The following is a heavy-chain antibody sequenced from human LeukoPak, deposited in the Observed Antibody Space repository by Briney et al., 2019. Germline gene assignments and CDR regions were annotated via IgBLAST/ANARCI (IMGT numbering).Heavy chain of an antibody. Sequence: EASVKVSCKASGFTFTSSAMQWVRQARGQRHEWIGWIVVGSGNTNYAQKFQERVTITRDMSTSTAYMELSSLRSEDTAVYYCAAAAVVTSEAFDYWGQGTLVTVSS. D-gene: IGHD4-23*01. V-gene: IGHV1-58*02. CDR2: IVVGSGNT. J-gene: IGHJ4*02. CDR3: AAAAVVTSEAFDY. CDR1: GFTFTSSA.